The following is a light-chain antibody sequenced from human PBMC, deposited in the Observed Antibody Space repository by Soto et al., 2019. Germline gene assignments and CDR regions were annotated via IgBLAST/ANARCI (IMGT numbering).Light chain of an antibody. Sequence: QSALTQPPSVSGSPGQSVTISCTGTSSDVGSYNRVSWYQQPPGTAPKLMIYEVSNRPSGVPDRFSGSKSGNTASLTISGLQAEYEADYYCSSYTSSNTWVFGGGTKLTVL. CDR1: SSDVGSYNR. CDR2: EVS. J-gene: IGLJ3*02. V-gene: IGLV2-18*02. CDR3: SSYTSSNTWV.